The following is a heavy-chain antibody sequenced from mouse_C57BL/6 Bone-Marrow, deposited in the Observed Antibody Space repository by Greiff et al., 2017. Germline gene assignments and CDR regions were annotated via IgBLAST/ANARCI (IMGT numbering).Heavy chain of an antibody. J-gene: IGHJ3*01. CDR3: ARPGAWFAY. D-gene: IGHD4-1*01. V-gene: IGHV1-55*01. CDR2: IYPGSGST. CDR1: GFNFNSYW. Sequence: VQLQQSGAELVKPGASVKMSCTASGFNFNSYWITWVKQRPGQGLEWIGDIYPGSGSTNYTEKFQSKATMTVDTSSSTAYLQLSSLTSEDAAVYYCARPGAWFAYWGQGTLVTVSA.